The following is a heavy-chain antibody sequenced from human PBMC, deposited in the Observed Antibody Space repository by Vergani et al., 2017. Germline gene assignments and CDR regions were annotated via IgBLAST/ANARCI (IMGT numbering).Heavy chain of an antibody. V-gene: IGHV3-9*01. CDR1: GFTFDDYA. CDR2: INWNSDSI. Sequence: EVQLVESGGGLVQPGRSLRLSCAASGFTFDDYAMHWVRQAPGKGLEWVSGINWNSDSIAYADSVKGRFTISRDNAKNSLYQQMNSLRAEDTALYYCVKDIAASGNYWYFDLWGRGTLVTVSS. J-gene: IGHJ2*01. D-gene: IGHD6-13*01. CDR3: VKDIAASGNYWYFDL.